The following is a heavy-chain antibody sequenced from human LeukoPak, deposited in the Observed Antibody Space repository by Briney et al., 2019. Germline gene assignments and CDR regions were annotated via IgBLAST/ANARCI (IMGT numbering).Heavy chain of an antibody. CDR1: GFTFSGDA. V-gene: IGHV3-23*01. CDR2: ISSSGGST. CDR3: AKGGAQV. D-gene: IGHD1-26*01. J-gene: IGHJ4*02. Sequence: GGSLRLSCAASGFTFSGDAMRWVRQAPGKGLEWVSAISSSGGSTYYADSVRGRFIISRDSSKNTLYLQMNSLRVEDTAVYYCAKGGAQVGGQGTLVTVSS.